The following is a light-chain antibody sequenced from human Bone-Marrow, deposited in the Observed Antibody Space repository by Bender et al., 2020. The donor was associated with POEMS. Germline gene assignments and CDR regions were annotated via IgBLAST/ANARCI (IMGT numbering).Light chain of an antibody. Sequence: QSALTQPPSASGSPGQSITISCTGTSSDVGRYNYVSWYQHQPGKAPQLVIYEGNKRPSGVSDRLSGSTSGTTASLKISGLQAEDEADYYCRSYSRTAHVVFGGGTRLTVL. CDR1: SSDVGRYNY. CDR2: EGN. V-gene: IGLV2-23*01. CDR3: RSYSRTAHVV. J-gene: IGLJ2*01.